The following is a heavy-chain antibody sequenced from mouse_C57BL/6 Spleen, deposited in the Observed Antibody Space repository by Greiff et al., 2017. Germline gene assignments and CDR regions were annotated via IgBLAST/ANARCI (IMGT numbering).Heavy chain of an antibody. D-gene: IGHD1-1*01. CDR3: ARAGYYGSSSFAY. V-gene: IGHV3-6*01. J-gene: IGHJ3*01. CDR1: GYSITSGYY. Sequence: EVKLMESGPGLVKPSQSLSLTCSVTGYSITSGYYWNWIRQFPGNKLEWMGYISYDGSNNYKPYLKNRISITRDTSKNQFFLKLKSVTTEDTATYYCARAGYYGSSSFAYWGQGTLVTVSA. CDR2: ISYDGSN.